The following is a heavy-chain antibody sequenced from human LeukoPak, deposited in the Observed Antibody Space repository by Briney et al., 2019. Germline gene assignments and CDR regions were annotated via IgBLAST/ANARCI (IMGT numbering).Heavy chain of an antibody. D-gene: IGHD6-13*01. CDR2: ISSSGSTI. Sequence: GGSLRLSCAASGFTFSSYGMSWVRQAPGKGLEWVSYISSSGSTIYYADSVKGRFTISRDNSKNTLYLQMNSLRAEDTAVYYCAKDAAAAVSNYYYYYYMDVWGKGTTVTISS. CDR1: GFTFSSYG. J-gene: IGHJ6*03. V-gene: IGHV3-48*01. CDR3: AKDAAAAVSNYYYYYYMDV.